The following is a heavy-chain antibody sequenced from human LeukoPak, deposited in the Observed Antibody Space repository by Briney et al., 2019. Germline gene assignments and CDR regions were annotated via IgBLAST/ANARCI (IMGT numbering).Heavy chain of an antibody. D-gene: IGHD3-9*01. CDR3: ARDRETYYDILTGYYTLGDAFDI. J-gene: IGHJ3*02. Sequence: PGGSLRLSCAASGFTFSSYAMHWVRQAPGKGLVWVSRINRDGSSTSYADSVKGRFTISRDNAKNTLYLQMNSLRAEDTAVYYCARDRETYYDILTGYYTLGDAFDIWGQGTMVTVSS. CDR2: INRDGSST. V-gene: IGHV3-74*01. CDR1: GFTFSSYA.